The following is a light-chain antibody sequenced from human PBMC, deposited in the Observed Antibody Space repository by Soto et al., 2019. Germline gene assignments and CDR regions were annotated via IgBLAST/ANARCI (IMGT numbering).Light chain of an antibody. V-gene: IGKV3-20*01. CDR1: QSVSRN. CDR2: GAS. CDR3: QQYGSSGT. J-gene: IGKJ1*01. Sequence: EIVMTQSPPTLSVSPGEGATLSCRASQSVSRNLAWYQQKLGQAPRLLIYGASNRATGIPDRFSGSGSGTDFTLTISRLEPEDFAVYYCQQYGSSGTFGQGTKVDIK.